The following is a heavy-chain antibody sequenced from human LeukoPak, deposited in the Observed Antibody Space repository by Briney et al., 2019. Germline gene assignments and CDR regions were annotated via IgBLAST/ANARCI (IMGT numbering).Heavy chain of an antibody. J-gene: IGHJ4*02. CDR1: GFTFSSYS. CDR2: ISSSSSTI. V-gene: IGHV3-48*01. Sequence: GGSLRLSCAASGFTFSSYSMNWVRQAPGKGLEWVSYISSSSSTIYYADSVKGRFTISRDNAKNSLYLQMNSLRAEDTDVYYCARGYYDYVWGSYRASYFDYWGQGTLVTVSS. CDR3: ARGYYDYVWGSYRASYFDY. D-gene: IGHD3-16*02.